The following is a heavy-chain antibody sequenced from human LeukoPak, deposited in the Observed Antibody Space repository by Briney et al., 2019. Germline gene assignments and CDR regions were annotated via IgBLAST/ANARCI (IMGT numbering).Heavy chain of an antibody. J-gene: IGHJ4*02. Sequence: SETLSLTCTVSGGSISSSTYYWGWIRQPPGKGLEWIGSINYSGSTFYNPSLKSRVTISVDTSKNQFSLILSSVTAADTAVYFCARARLSIVRGITNFDYWGQGTVVTVSS. V-gene: IGHV4-39*01. CDR2: INYSGST. CDR3: ARARLSIVRGITNFDY. CDR1: GGSISSSTYY. D-gene: IGHD3-10*01.